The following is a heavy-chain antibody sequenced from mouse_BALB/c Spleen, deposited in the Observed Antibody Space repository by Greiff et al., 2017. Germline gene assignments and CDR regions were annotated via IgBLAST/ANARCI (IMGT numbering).Heavy chain of an antibody. CDR3: ARDGNYRWYFDV. Sequence: VQLKQSGAELVKPGASVKLSCTASGFNIKDTYMHWVKQRPEQGLEWIGRIDPANGNTKYDPKFQGKATITADTSSNTAYLQLSSLTSEDTAVYYCARDGNYRWYFDVWGAGTTVTVSS. CDR1: GFNIKDTY. V-gene: IGHV14-3*02. J-gene: IGHJ1*01. D-gene: IGHD2-1*01. CDR2: IDPANGNT.